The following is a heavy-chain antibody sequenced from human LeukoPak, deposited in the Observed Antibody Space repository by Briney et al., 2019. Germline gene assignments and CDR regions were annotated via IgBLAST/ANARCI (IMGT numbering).Heavy chain of an antibody. Sequence: PGGSLRLSCAASGFTFSSYGMHWVRQAPGKGLEWVAFIRYDGSNKYYADSVKGRLTISRDNSKNTLYLQMNSLRAEDTAVYYCAKVGLGYCTNGVCPLDYWGQGTLVTVSS. J-gene: IGHJ4*02. CDR2: IRYDGSNK. D-gene: IGHD2-8*01. V-gene: IGHV3-30*02. CDR1: GFTFSSYG. CDR3: AKVGLGYCTNGVCPLDY.